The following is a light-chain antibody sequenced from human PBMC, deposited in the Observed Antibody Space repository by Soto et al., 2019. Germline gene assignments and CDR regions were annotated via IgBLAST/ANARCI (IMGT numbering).Light chain of an antibody. CDR1: QEISNY. CDR3: QQFYNLPYT. Sequence: DIQMTQSPSSLSASVGDRVTITCQASQEISNYVNWYQQKPGKAPNLLVYDAPNLQTGVPSRFSGSGSGTVFTFTISSLQPEDIATYFCQQFYNLPYTFGQGTKLQIK. V-gene: IGKV1-33*01. J-gene: IGKJ2*01. CDR2: DAP.